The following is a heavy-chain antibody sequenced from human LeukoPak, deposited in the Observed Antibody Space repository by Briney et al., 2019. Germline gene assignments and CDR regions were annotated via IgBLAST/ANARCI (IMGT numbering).Heavy chain of an antibody. CDR2: INAGNGNT. CDR3: ARDGSSTSFDY. V-gene: IGHV1-3*01. CDR1: GYTFTSYA. J-gene: IGHJ4*02. Sequence: ASVKVSCKAPGYTFTSYAVHWVRQAPGQRLEWMGWINAGNGNTKYSQKFQGRVTITRDTSASTAYMELSSLRSEDTAVYYCARDGSSTSFDYWGQGTLVTVSS. D-gene: IGHD2-2*01.